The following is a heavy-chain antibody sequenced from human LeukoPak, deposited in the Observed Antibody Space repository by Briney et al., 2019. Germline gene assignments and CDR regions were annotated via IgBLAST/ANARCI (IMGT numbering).Heavy chain of an antibody. CDR2: IIPVFGTA. D-gene: IGHD1-20*01. J-gene: IGHJ5*02. Sequence: SVKVSCKASGGTFSSYAISWVRQAPGQGLEWMGGIIPVFGTANYAQKFQGRVTITTDESTSTAYMELSSLRSEDTAVYYCARDITGTTGWFDPWGQGTLVTVSS. V-gene: IGHV1-69*05. CDR1: GGTFSSYA. CDR3: ARDITGTTGWFDP.